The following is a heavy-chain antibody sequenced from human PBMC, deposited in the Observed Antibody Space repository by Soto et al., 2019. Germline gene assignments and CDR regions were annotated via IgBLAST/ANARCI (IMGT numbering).Heavy chain of an antibody. Sequence: PSETLSLTCTVSGGSIRSYYWNWIWQTPGKGLEWIGYLFYSGSTDYNPSLKSRVTISVDTSKNQFSLKLNSVTAADTAVYYCARDLGYGVDYYYNGMDVWGQGTTVTVSS. D-gene: IGHD5-12*01. V-gene: IGHV4-59*01. CDR3: ARDLGYGVDYYYNGMDV. CDR1: GGSIRSYY. J-gene: IGHJ6*02. CDR2: LFYSGST.